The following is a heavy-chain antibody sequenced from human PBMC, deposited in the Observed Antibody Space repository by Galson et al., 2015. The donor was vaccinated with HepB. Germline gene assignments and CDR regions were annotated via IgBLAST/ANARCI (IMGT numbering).Heavy chain of an antibody. J-gene: IGHJ4*02. Sequence: SLRLSCAASRFTFSNAWMTWVRQAPGKGLEWVGRIRSKTDGGTTDYAAPVKGRFTISRDDSINTLYLQMNSLKTEDTAVYYCSTAQLSAHYYDTRGFYDYFDYWGQGSLVTVSS. D-gene: IGHD3-22*01. CDR1: RFTFSNAW. CDR2: IRSKTDGGTT. CDR3: STAQLSAHYYDTRGFYDYFDY. V-gene: IGHV3-15*01.